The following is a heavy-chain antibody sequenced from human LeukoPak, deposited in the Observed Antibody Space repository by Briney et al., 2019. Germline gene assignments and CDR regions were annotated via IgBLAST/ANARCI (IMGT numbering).Heavy chain of an antibody. Sequence: GASVKVSCKASGYTFTSYGISWVRQAPGQGLEWMGWISAYNGNTNYAQKLQGRVTMTTDTSTSTAYMELRSLRSDDTAVYYCARDDRGEAVAVGFDPRGQGTLVTVSS. CDR1: GYTFTSYG. V-gene: IGHV1-18*01. CDR3: ARDDRGEAVAVGFDP. CDR2: ISAYNGNT. J-gene: IGHJ5*02. D-gene: IGHD6-19*01.